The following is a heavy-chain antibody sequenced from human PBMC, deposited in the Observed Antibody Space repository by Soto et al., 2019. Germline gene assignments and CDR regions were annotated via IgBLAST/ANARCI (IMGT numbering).Heavy chain of an antibody. J-gene: IGHJ3*01. Sequence: ITLKESGPTLVKPTQTLTLTGSFSGFSLSADGVGVGWIRQPPGKALEWLALIYWDDDTRYRPSLKSRLTITKDSSKHQVVLTMTNMDTVDTATYYCAHAYGGTSWPNDAFDVWGQGTVVTVSS. V-gene: IGHV2-5*02. CDR2: IYWDDDT. CDR3: AHAYGGTSWPNDAFDV. CDR1: GFSLSADGVG. D-gene: IGHD2-2*01.